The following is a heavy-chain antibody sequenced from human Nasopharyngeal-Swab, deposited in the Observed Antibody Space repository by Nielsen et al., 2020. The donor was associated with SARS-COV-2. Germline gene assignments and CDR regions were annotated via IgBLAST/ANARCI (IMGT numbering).Heavy chain of an antibody. CDR1: GFTVSSNY. J-gene: IGHJ4*02. V-gene: IGHV3-66*02. CDR3: ARDGDYTLDY. CDR2: IYSGGST. Sequence: ETLSLTCAASGFTVSSNYMSWVRQAPGKGLEWVSVIYSGGSTYYADSVKGRFTISRDNSKNTLYLQMNSLRAEDTAVYYCARDGDYTLDYWGQGTLVTVSS. D-gene: IGHD4-17*01.